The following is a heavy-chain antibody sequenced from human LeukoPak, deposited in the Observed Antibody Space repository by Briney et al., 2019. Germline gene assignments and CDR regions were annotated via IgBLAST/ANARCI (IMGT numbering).Heavy chain of an antibody. CDR2: ISAYNGNT. V-gene: IGHV1-18*01. Sequence: GASVKVSCKASGYTFTSYGISWGRQAPGQGLEWMGWISAYNGNTNYAQKLQGRVTMTTDTSTSTAYMELRSLRSDDTAVYYCARAPPTWVRYFVTHYYYYYMDVWGKGTTVTVFS. CDR3: ARAPPTWVRYFVTHYYYYYMDV. D-gene: IGHD3-9*01. J-gene: IGHJ6*03. CDR1: GYTFTSYG.